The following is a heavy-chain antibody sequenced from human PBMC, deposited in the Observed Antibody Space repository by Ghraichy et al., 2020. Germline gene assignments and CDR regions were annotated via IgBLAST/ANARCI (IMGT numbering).Heavy chain of an antibody. Sequence: LSLTCAASGFTFSSYAMSWVRQAPGKGLEWVSAISGSGGSTYYADSVKGRFTISRDNSKNTLYLQMNSLRAEDTAVYYCAKDISRYTAMVYPYFDYWGQGTLVTVSS. V-gene: IGHV3-23*01. CDR3: AKDISRYTAMVYPYFDY. CDR1: GFTFSSYA. D-gene: IGHD5-18*01. CDR2: ISGSGGST. J-gene: IGHJ4*02.